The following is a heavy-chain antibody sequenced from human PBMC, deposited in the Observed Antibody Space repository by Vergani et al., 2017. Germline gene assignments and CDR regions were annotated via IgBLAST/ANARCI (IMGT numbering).Heavy chain of an antibody. Sequence: EVELVQSGPEMRKPGASLKISCKGSEYSFGNYWIGWVRQMPGKGLEWMGIIYPADSDTRYSPSFQGQVTISADKSISTAFLQWDSLKASDTALYYCARHTTYTVSWCQGTLVTVAS. D-gene: IGHD1-1*01. CDR2: IYPADSDT. CDR1: EYSFGNYW. CDR3: ARHTTYTVS. J-gene: IGHJ5*02. V-gene: IGHV5-51*01.